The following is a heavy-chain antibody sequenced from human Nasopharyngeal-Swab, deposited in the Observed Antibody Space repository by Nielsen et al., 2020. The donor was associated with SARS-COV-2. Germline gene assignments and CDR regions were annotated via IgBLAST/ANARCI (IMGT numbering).Heavy chain of an antibody. CDR3: ARGSEQWLAEKGAAFDI. CDR2: IYYSGST. D-gene: IGHD6-19*01. Sequence: GSLRLSCTVSGGSISSYYWSWIRQPPGKGLEWIGYIYYSGSTNYNPSLKSRVTISVDTSKNQFSLKLSSVTAADTAVYYCARGSEQWLAEKGAAFDIWGQGTMVTVSS. J-gene: IGHJ3*02. V-gene: IGHV4-59*01. CDR1: GGSISSYY.